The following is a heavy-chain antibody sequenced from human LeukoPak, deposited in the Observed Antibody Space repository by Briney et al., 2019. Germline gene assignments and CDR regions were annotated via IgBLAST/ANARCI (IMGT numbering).Heavy chain of an antibody. D-gene: IGHD6-19*01. CDR1: GYTFTSYG. CDR2: INPNSGGT. V-gene: IGHV1-2*02. Sequence: ASVKVSCKASGYTFTSYGISWVRQAPGQGLEWMGWINPNSGGTNYAQKFQGRVTMTRDTSISTAYMELSRLRSDDTAVYYCARTPIAVAGKYFDYWGQGTLVTVSS. CDR3: ARTPIAVAGKYFDY. J-gene: IGHJ4*02.